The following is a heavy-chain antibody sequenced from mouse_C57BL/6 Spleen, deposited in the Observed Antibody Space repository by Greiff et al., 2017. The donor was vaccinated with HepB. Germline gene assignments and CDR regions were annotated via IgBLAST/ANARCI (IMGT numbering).Heavy chain of an antibody. J-gene: IGHJ4*01. V-gene: IGHV1-82*01. CDR1: GYAFSSSW. CDR2: IYPGDGDT. CDR3: ARRQLRLPNYYAMDY. Sequence: VQLQQSGPELVKPGASVKISCKASGYAFSSSWMNWVKQRPGKGLEWIGRIYPGDGDTNYNGKFKGKATLTADKSSSTAYMQLSSLTSEDSAVYFCARRQLRLPNYYAMDYWGQGTSVTVSS. D-gene: IGHD3-2*02.